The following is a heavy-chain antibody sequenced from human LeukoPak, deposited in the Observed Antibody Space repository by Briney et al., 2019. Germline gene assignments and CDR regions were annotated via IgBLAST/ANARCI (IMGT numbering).Heavy chain of an antibody. D-gene: IGHD3-10*01. CDR2: TSHDGDKE. J-gene: IGHJ3*02. CDR3: ARGAEVLLWFGELLSAFDI. Sequence: GGSLRLSRAVSGFTFSDYAMHWVRQAPGKGLEWVAVTSHDGDKEYYADSVKGRFTISRDNSKNTLYLQMNSLRAEDTAVYYCARGAEVLLWFGELLSAFDIWGQGTMVTVSS. V-gene: IGHV3-30*04. CDR1: GFTFSDYA.